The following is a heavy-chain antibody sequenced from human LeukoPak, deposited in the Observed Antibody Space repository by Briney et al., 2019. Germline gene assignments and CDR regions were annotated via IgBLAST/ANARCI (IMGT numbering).Heavy chain of an antibody. Sequence: GGSLRLSCAASGFSFISYGMHWVRQAPGKGLEWVGVISDDGRRKDYADSVKGRFTISRDNSKDTLYLQMNSLRAEDTAVYYCAKRPSDYGDYVSYFDYWDQGTLVTVSS. CDR2: ISDDGRRK. CDR1: GFSFISYG. J-gene: IGHJ4*02. D-gene: IGHD4-17*01. CDR3: AKRPSDYGDYVSYFDY. V-gene: IGHV3-30*18.